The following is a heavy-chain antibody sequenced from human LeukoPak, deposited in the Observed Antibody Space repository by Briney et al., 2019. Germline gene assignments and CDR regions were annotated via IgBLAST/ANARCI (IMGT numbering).Heavy chain of an antibody. CDR1: GFTFNSYA. Sequence: GGALRLSCAASGFTFNSYAMYWVRQAPGKGLERVSGLFGGGGSAHYADSVKGRVTLSRDNFKKTRYLQIDSRRVDNTAVYYCGKTTTGYSSGRYPGWPVDYWAREPWSPSPQ. CDR3: GKTTTGYSSGRYPGWPVDY. CDR2: LFGGGGSA. J-gene: IGHJ4*02. V-gene: IGHV3-23*01. D-gene: IGHD6-19*01.